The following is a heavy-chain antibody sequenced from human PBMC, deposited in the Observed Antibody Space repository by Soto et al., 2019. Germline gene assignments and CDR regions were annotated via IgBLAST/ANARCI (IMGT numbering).Heavy chain of an antibody. CDR2: ISTYSGDT. Sequence: QVHLVQSGVEVKTPGASVKVSCQASGYTFFTYDISWVRQAPGQGLEWMGWISTYSGDTKYVQKFQGRVTITSDESTTTAYLELGSLRSEVTAVYYCASHQGPTTSVHWFDPCGQGTLVTVSS. CDR3: ASHQGPTTSVHWFDP. CDR1: GYTFFTYD. D-gene: IGHD5-12*01. J-gene: IGHJ5*02. V-gene: IGHV1-18*01.